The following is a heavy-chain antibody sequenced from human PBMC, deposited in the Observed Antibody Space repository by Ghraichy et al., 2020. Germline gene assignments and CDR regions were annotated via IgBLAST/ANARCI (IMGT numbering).Heavy chain of an antibody. CDR1: GFTFSSYS. V-gene: IGHV3-21*01. J-gene: IGHJ6*02. Sequence: GGSLRLSCAASGFTFSSYSMNWVRQAPGKGLEWVSSISSSSSYIYYADSVKGRFTISRDNAKNSLYLQMNSLRAEDTAVYYCARRGVLKIPNYYYYGMDVWGQGTTVTVSS. CDR3: ARRGVLKIPNYYYYGMDV. D-gene: IGHD2-8*02. CDR2: ISSSSSYI.